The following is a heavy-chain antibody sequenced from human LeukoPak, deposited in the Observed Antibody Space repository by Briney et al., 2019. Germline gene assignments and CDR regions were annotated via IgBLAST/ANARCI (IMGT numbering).Heavy chain of an antibody. CDR3: VRGETELLWFGK. CDR1: GFTVSSNY. J-gene: IGHJ4*02. V-gene: IGHV3-66*01. D-gene: IGHD3-10*01. Sequence: PGGSLRLSCAASGFTVSSNYMSWVRQAPGKGLEWVSVIYSGGSTYYADSVKGRFTISRDNSKNTLYLQMNSLRAEDTAVYYCVRGETELLWFGKWGQGTLVTVSS. CDR2: IYSGGST.